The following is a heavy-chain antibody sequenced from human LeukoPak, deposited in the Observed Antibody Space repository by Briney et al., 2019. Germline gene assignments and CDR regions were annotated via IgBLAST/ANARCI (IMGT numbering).Heavy chain of an antibody. CDR2: IYYSGST. D-gene: IGHD2-2*01. V-gene: IGHV4-59*08. CDR1: GGSISSYY. Sequence: SETLSLTCTVSGGSISSYYWSWIRQPPGKGLEWIGYIYYSGSTNYNPSLKSRVTISVDTSKNQFSLKLSSVTAADTAVYYCARTNPIDCSSTSCYDYWGQGTLVTVS. CDR3: ARTNPIDCSSTSCYDY. J-gene: IGHJ4*02.